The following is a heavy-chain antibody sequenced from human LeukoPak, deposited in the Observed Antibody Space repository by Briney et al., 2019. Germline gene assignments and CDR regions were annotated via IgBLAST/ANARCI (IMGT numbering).Heavy chain of an antibody. CDR2: TNYRFKWYN. D-gene: IGHD6-19*01. V-gene: IGHV6-1*01. CDR3: ARGSSGSFDY. Sequence: SQTLSLTFDISGDSVSVNIVAWNWIRQSPSRGLEWLGRTNYRFKWYNDYAVSVRGRITINPDTSKNRFSLQLDSVTPEDTAVYYCARGSSGSFDYWGQGTLVTVSS. CDR1: GDSVSVNIVA. J-gene: IGHJ4*02.